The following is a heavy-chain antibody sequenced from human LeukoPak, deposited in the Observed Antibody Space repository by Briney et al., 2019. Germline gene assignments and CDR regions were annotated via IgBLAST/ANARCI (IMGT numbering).Heavy chain of an antibody. V-gene: IGHV4-34*01. CDR1: GFTSSSYW. D-gene: IGHD2-2*01. CDR3: ARGQLTGRGVVVPAASCFDY. CDR2: INHSGST. Sequence: GSLRLSCAASGFTSSSYWMSWVRQAPGKGLEWIGEINHSGSTNYNPSLKSRVTISVDTSKNQFSLKLSSVTAADTAVYYCARGQLTGRGVVVPAASCFDYWGQGTLVTVSS. J-gene: IGHJ4*02.